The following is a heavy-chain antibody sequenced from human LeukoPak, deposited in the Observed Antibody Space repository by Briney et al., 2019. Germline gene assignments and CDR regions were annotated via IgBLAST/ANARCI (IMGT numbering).Heavy chain of an antibody. CDR3: ARGKGYCSGGSCHNWLDP. CDR1: GGSFSGYY. Sequence: PSETLSLTCAVYGGSFSGYYWSWIRQPPGKGLEWIGEINHSGSTNYNPSLKSRVTISVDTSKNQFSLKLSSVTAVDTAVYYCARGKGYCSGGSCHNWLDPWGQGTLVTVSS. V-gene: IGHV4-34*01. CDR2: INHSGST. D-gene: IGHD2-15*01. J-gene: IGHJ5*02.